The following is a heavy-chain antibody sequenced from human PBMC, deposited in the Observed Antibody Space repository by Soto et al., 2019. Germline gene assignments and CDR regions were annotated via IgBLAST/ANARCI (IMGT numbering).Heavy chain of an antibody. D-gene: IGHD2-15*01. CDR3: AKDLRYCSGGSCHTNAFDI. V-gene: IGHV3-23*01. J-gene: IGHJ3*02. CDR2: ISGSGGST. Sequence: GGSLRLSCAASGFTFSSYAMSWVRQAPGKGLEWVSAISGSGGSTYYADSVKGRFTISRDNSKNTLYLQMNSLRAEDTAVYYCAKDLRYCSGGSCHTNAFDIWGQGTMVTVSS. CDR1: GFTFSSYA.